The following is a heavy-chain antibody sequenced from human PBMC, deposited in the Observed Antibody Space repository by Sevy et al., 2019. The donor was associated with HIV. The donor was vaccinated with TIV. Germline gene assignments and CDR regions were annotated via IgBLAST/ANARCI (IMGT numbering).Heavy chain of an antibody. D-gene: IGHD6-19*01. CDR2: IKQDGSEK. J-gene: IGHJ6*02. Sequence: GGSLRLSCAASGFTFSSYWMSWVRQAPGKGLEWVANIKQDGSEKYYVDSVKGRFTISRDNAKNSLYLQMNSLRAEDTAVYYCARDQGVAVAGYPPHYYYYGMDVWGQGTTVTVSS. V-gene: IGHV3-7*01. CDR1: GFTFSSYW. CDR3: ARDQGVAVAGYPPHYYYYGMDV.